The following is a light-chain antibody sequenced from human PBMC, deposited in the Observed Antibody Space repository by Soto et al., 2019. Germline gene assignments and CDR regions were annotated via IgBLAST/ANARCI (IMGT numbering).Light chain of an antibody. CDR3: QSYDSSLSGYVV. CDR2: GNN. CDR1: SSNIGAGYD. Sequence: QSVLTQPPSVSGAPGQRVTISCTGSSSNIGAGYDVHWYQQLPGTAPKLLIYGNNNRPSGVPDRFSGSKSGTSASLAITGLQAEDEAEYSCQSYDSSLSGYVVFGGGTKLTVL. J-gene: IGLJ2*01. V-gene: IGLV1-40*01.